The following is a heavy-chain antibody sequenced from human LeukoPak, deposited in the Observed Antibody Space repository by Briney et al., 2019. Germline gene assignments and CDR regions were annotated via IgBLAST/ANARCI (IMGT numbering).Heavy chain of an antibody. Sequence: GGSLRLSCTASGFTFTSYAMNWVRQAPGKGLEWVSAISGSGISTYYTDSVKGRFTISRDNSKSTLYLQMNSLRAEDTAVYYCARDGYYDSSGYYYVGLLFDYWGQGTLVTVSS. CDR3: ARDGYYDSSGYYYVGLLFDY. V-gene: IGHV3-23*01. CDR2: ISGSGIST. J-gene: IGHJ4*02. CDR1: GFTFTSYA. D-gene: IGHD3-22*01.